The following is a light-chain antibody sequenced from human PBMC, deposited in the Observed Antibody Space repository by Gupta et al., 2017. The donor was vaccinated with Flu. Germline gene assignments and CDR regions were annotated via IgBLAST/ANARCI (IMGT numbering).Light chain of an antibody. CDR3: ASWDDSLDGYV. J-gene: IGLJ1*01. CDR2: SHN. V-gene: IGLV1-44*01. CDR1: ITNIGSNT. Sequence: HSVQTHPPPASGTPVQRLAIFCCRGITNIGSNTVNWYQHLPGTAPKLLIHSHNPPPPGVPDRFSGATSATSAALAIRGLQSEDEDAYYCASWDDSLDGYVFGTGTEVTVL.